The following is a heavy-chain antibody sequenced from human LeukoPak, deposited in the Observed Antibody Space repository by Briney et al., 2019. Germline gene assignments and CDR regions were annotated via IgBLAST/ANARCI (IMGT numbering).Heavy chain of an antibody. CDR2: ISYDGSNK. Sequence: GGSLRLSCAASGFTFSSYAMHWVRQAPGKGLEWVAVISYDGSNKYYADSVKGRFTISRDKSKNTLYLQMNSLRAEDTAVYYCARDPTDHYYYYYMDVWGKGTTVTVSS. J-gene: IGHJ6*03. CDR1: GFTFSSYA. V-gene: IGHV3-30*04. CDR3: ARDPTDHYYYYYMDV.